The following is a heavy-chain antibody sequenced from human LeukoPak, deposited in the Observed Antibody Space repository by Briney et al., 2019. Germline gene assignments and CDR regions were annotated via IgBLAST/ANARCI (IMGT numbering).Heavy chain of an antibody. CDR3: ARGLVVIFNPGIAVAGRENGCFDY. D-gene: IGHD6-19*01. CDR2: IYYSKNT. J-gene: IGHJ4*02. CDR1: GGSISSSSAY. V-gene: IGHV4-39*02. Sequence: SETLSLTCTVSGGSISSSSAYWGWIRQPPGKGLEWIGSIYYSKNTYYNPSLKSRVTISADTSKNQFSLTLGSVTAADTAVYYCARGLVVIFNPGIAVAGRENGCFDYWGQGTLVTVSS.